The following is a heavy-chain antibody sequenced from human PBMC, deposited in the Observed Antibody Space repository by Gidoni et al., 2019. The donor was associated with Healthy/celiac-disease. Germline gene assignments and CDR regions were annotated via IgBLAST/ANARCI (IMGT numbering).Heavy chain of an antibody. V-gene: IGHV4-39*07. J-gene: IGHJ5*02. CDR3: ARGSRYFDWLFPRWFDP. CDR2: IYYSGST. Sequence: QLQLQASGPGLVKPSETLSFTCTVSGGSISSSSYYWGWIRQPPGKGLEWIGSIYYSGSTYYNPSLKSRVTISVDTSKNQFSLKLSSVTAADTAVYYCARGSRYFDWLFPRWFDPWGQGTLVTVSS. D-gene: IGHD3-9*01. CDR1: GGSISSSSYY.